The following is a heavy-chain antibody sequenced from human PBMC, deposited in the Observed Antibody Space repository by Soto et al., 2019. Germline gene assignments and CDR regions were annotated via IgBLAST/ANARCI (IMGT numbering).Heavy chain of an antibody. Sequence: SETLSLTCTVSGGSISRGIYYWGWIRQPPGKGLEWVGSIHSGGSTYYKPSLKSRVTISVDTSKNQFSLKLSSVTAADTAVYYCARRGVGGSAPFGFDDWGQGTLVTV. CDR1: GGSISRGIYY. D-gene: IGHD1-26*01. J-gene: IGHJ4*02. V-gene: IGHV4-39*01. CDR3: ARRGVGGSAPFGFDD. CDR2: IHSGGST.